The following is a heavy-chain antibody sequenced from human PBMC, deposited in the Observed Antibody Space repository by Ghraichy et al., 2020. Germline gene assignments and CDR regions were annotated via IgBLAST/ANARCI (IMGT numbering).Heavy chain of an antibody. D-gene: IGHD3-10*01. CDR3: ARRHQVPFELGRAPFDY. J-gene: IGHJ4*02. CDR1: GGSISSSSYY. Sequence: SQTLSLTCTVSGGSISSSSYYWGWIRQPPGKGLEWIGSIYYSGSTYYNPSLKSRVTISVDTSKNQFSLKLSSVTAADTAVYYCARRHQVPFELGRAPFDYWGQGTLVTVSS. CDR2: IYYSGST. V-gene: IGHV4-39*01.